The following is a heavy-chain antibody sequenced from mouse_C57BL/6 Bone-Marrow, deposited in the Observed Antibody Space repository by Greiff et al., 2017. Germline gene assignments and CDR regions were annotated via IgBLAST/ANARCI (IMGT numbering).Heavy chain of an antibody. CDR3: ASLYYYGSTLFDY. CDR2: IDPSDSYT. Sequence: VQLQQPGAELVMPGASVKLSCTASGYTFTSYWMHWVKQRPGQGLEWIGEIDPSDSYTNYNHKFKGKSTLTVDKSSSTAYMQLSSLTSEDSAVYYCASLYYYGSTLFDYWGQGTTLTVSS. CDR1: GYTFTSYW. V-gene: IGHV1-69*01. D-gene: IGHD1-1*01. J-gene: IGHJ2*01.